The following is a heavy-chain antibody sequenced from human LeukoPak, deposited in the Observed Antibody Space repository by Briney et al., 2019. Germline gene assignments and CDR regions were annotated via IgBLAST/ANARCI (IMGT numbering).Heavy chain of an antibody. Sequence: ASVKVSCKASGGTFSSYTISWVRQAPGQGLEWMGRIIAILGIANYAQKFQGRVTITADESTSTAYMELSSLRSEDTAVYYCARGREDCSSTSCYGDWFDPWGQGTLVTVSS. D-gene: IGHD2-2*01. CDR1: GGTFSSYT. V-gene: IGHV1-69*02. CDR3: ARGREDCSSTSCYGDWFDP. CDR2: IIAILGIA. J-gene: IGHJ5*02.